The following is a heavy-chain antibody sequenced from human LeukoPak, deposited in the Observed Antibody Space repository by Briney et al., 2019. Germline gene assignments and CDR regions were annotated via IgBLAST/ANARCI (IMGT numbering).Heavy chain of an antibody. CDR3: ARAYYDTSGYPGWYFDL. Sequence: SETLSPTCTVSGGSISSYYWSWIRQPAGKGLQWIGRIYTSGSTNYNPSLKSRVTMSVDTSKNQFSLKLTSVTAADTAVYYCARAYYDTSGYPGWYFDLWGRGTLVTVSS. CDR2: IYTSGST. CDR1: GGSISSYY. D-gene: IGHD3-22*01. J-gene: IGHJ2*01. V-gene: IGHV4-4*07.